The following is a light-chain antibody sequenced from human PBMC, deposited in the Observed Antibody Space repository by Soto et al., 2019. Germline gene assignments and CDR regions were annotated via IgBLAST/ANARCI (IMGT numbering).Light chain of an antibody. CDR1: SSDVGAYDY. CDR3: GSYTNSGSVV. V-gene: IGLV2-14*03. Sequence: QAVLTQPASVSGSPGQSIAISCTGTSSDVGAYDYVSWYQQHPGKAPKVIISDVYNRPSGVSNRFSGSKSGNTASLTISGLQAEDEADYYCGSYTNSGSVVFGGGTKLTVL. J-gene: IGLJ2*01. CDR2: DVY.